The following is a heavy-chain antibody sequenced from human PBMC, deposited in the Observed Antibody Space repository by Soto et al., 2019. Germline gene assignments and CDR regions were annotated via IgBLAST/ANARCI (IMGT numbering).Heavy chain of an antibody. D-gene: IGHD5-18*01. Sequence: EVQLLESGGGLVQPGGSLRLSCAASGFTFSSYAMSWVRQAPGKGLEWVSAISGSGGSTYYADSVKGRFTISRDNSKNTLYLQMNSLRAVDTGVYYCAKDSGGYSYGSVGMDVWGQGTTVTVSS. V-gene: IGHV3-23*01. CDR2: ISGSGGST. CDR3: AKDSGGYSYGSVGMDV. J-gene: IGHJ6*02. CDR1: GFTFSSYA.